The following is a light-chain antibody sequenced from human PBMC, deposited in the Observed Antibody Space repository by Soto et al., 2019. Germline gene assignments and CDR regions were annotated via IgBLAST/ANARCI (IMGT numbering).Light chain of an antibody. CDR3: SSYSGISHWV. J-gene: IGLJ3*02. CDR2: KVT. CDR1: SSDIGAYNY. V-gene: IGLV2-14*01. Sequence: QSALTQPASVSGSPGQSITISCTGTSSDIGAYNYVSWYQQHPGKAPKLMIYKVTSRPSGVSIRFSGSKSGSAASLTISGLQAEDEADYYCSSYSGISHWVFGGGTKLTVI.